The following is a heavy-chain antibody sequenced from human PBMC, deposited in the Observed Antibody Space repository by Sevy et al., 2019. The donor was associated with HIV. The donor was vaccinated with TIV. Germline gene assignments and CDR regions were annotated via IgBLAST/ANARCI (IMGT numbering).Heavy chain of an antibody. Sequence: GGSLRLSCAASGFTFSSYAMSWVRQAPGKGLEWVSAISGSGGSTYYADSVKGRFTSSRDNSKNTLYLQMNSLRAEDTAVYYCAKGRGGNYGDYFTYFDYWGQGTLVTVSS. CDR2: ISGSGGST. V-gene: IGHV3-23*01. CDR1: GFTFSSYA. J-gene: IGHJ4*02. CDR3: AKGRGGNYGDYFTYFDY. D-gene: IGHD4-17*01.